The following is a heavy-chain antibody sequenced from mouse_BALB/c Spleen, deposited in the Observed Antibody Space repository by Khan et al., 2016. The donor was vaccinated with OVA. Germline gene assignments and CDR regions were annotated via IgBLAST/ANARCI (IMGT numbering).Heavy chain of an antibody. V-gene: IGHV3-2*02. CDR3: ARKDYYDYDPFPY. Sequence: VQLKESGPGLVKPSQSLSLTCTVTGYSITSEYAWNWIRQFPGNKLEWMGYINYSGNTRFNPSLKSRTSITRDTSKNQFFLQLNSVTTEDTATYYCARKDYYDYDPFPYWAQVTLVTVSA. CDR1: GYSITSEYA. D-gene: IGHD2-4*01. J-gene: IGHJ3*01. CDR2: INYSGNT.